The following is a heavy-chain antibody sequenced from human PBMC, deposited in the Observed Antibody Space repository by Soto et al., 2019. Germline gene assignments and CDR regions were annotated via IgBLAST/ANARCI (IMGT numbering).Heavy chain of an antibody. CDR2: IFPNGNT. Sequence: SETLSLTCTVSRGYVNTFHWSWVRQPAGKGLEWIGRIFPNGNTDYSPSLKSRVTLSVDTSKNQISLNLTSVTAADTAVYYCARAPMVLSRSYFDSWGQGTPVTVSS. CDR3: ARAPMVLSRSYFDS. D-gene: IGHD2-8*01. V-gene: IGHV4-4*07. CDR1: RGYVNTFH. J-gene: IGHJ4*02.